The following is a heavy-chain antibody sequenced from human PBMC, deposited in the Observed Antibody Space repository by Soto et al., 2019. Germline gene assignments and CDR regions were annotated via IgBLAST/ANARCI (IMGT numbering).Heavy chain of an antibody. V-gene: IGHV4-34*01. Sequence: SETLSLTCAVYGGSFSGYYWSWIRQPPGKGLEWIGEIYHSGSTNYNPSLKSRVTISVDTSKNQFSLKLSSVTAADTAVYYCARDGGLPTNIIDYWGQGTLVTVSS. CDR2: IYHSGST. J-gene: IGHJ4*02. D-gene: IGHD4-17*01. CDR3: ARDGGLPTNIIDY. CDR1: GGSFSGYY.